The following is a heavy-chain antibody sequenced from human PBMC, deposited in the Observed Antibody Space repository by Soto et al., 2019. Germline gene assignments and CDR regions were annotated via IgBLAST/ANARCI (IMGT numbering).Heavy chain of an antibody. Sequence: GGSLRLSCAASGFTFDDYGMSWVRQAPGKGLEWVSGINWNGGSTGYADSVKGRFTISRDNAKNSLYLQMNSLRAEDTALYHCARDRPGAVRQLVQGGYYMDVWGKGTTVTVSS. CDR2: INWNGGST. J-gene: IGHJ6*03. V-gene: IGHV3-20*01. D-gene: IGHD6-13*01. CDR1: GFTFDDYG. CDR3: ARDRPGAVRQLVQGGYYMDV.